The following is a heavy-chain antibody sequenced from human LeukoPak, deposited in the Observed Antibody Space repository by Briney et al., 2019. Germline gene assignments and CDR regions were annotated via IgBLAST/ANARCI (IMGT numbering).Heavy chain of an antibody. CDR2: IYYSGST. J-gene: IGHJ4*02. D-gene: IGHD3-10*01. CDR3: ARDLRFGELSRGYFDY. Sequence: SETLSLTCAVSGYSISSSNWWGWIRQPPGKGLEWIGYIYYSGSTNYNPSLKSRVTISVDTSKNQFSLKLSSVTAADTAVYYCARDLRFGELSRGYFDYWGQGTLVTVSS. V-gene: IGHV4-28*03. CDR1: GYSISSSNW.